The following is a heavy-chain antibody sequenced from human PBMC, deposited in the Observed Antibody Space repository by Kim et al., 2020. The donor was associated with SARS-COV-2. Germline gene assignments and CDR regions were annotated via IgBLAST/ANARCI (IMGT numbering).Heavy chain of an antibody. V-gene: IGHV3-23*01. CDR1: GFTFINYG. Sequence: GGSLRLSCAASGFTFINYGVSWVRQAPGKGLEWVSGITGGGRTTYYADSVQGRFTISRDNSRDMLFLQMNSLRAEDTAVYYCAKGRDSGSNYGRYFDYWGQGTLVTVSS. CDR2: ITGGGRTT. J-gene: IGHJ4*02. D-gene: IGHD1-26*01. CDR3: AKGRDSGSNYGRYFDY.